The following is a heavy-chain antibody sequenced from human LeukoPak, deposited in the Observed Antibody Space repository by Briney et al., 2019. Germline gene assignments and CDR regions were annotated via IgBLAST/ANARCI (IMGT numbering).Heavy chain of an antibody. CDR3: ARRFLSSSPFDP. D-gene: IGHD6-13*01. Sequence: SATLSLTCTVSGGSISSYYWSWIRQPPGKGLEWIGYIYYSGSTNYNPSLKSRVTISVGTSKDQFSLKLSSVTAADTAVYYCARRFLSSSPFDPWGQGTLVTVSS. CDR2: IYYSGST. CDR1: GGSISSYY. J-gene: IGHJ5*02. V-gene: IGHV4-59*01.